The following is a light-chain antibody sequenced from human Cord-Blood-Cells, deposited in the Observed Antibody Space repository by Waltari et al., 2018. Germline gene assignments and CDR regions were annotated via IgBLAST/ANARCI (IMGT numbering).Light chain of an antibody. CDR2: DVS. CDR1: RRDVGGFNY. V-gene: IGLV2-11*01. Sequence: SALTQSRSVSGSPGLSATLSCHATRRDVGGFNYVPWYQQHPGKSPKLMIYDVSKRPSGVPDRFSGSKSGNTASLTISGLQAEDEADYYCCSYAGSYTYVFGTGTKVTVL. J-gene: IGLJ1*01. CDR3: CSYAGSYTYV.